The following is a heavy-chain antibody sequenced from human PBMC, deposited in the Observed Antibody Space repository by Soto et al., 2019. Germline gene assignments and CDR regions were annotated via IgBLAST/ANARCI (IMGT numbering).Heavy chain of an antibody. Sequence: QVQLVQSGAEVKKPGSSVKVSCKASGGTFSSYTISWVRQAPGQGLEWMGRIIPILGIANYAQKFQGRVTITADKATSTAYMELRSLRSEETAVYYCLKIPHYCGQVTLVTVSS. CDR2: IIPILGIA. CDR3: LKIPHY. J-gene: IGHJ4*02. CDR1: GGTFSSYT. V-gene: IGHV1-69*02.